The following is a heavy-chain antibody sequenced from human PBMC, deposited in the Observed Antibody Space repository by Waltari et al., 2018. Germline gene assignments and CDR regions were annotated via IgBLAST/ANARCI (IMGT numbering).Heavy chain of an antibody. D-gene: IGHD1-1*01. CDR1: GFTFRDYY. J-gene: IGHJ6*02. CDR3: ARRNYPYYYYGMDV. CDR2: ISSSGSTI. V-gene: IGHV3-11*04. Sequence: QVQLVESGGGLVKPGGSLRLSCAASGFTFRDYYMGWIRQAPGKGLEWVSYISSSGSTIYYADSVKGRFTNSRDNAKNSLYLQMNSLRAEDTAVYYCARRNYPYYYYGMDVWGQGTTVTVSS.